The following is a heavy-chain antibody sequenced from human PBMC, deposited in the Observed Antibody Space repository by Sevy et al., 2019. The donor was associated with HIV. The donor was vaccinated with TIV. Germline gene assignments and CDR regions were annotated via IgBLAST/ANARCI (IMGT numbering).Heavy chain of an antibody. V-gene: IGHV3-15*01. CDR3: TTAPVTTRSIEGYYYCMDV. D-gene: IGHD4-4*01. CDR1: GFTFSNAW. J-gene: IGHJ6*03. Sequence: GGSLRLSCAASGFTFSNAWMSWVRRAPGKGLEWVGRIKSKTDGGTTDYAAPVKGRFTISRDDSKNTLYLQMNSLKTEYTAVYYCTTAPVTTRSIEGYYYCMDVWGKGTTVTFSS. CDR2: IKSKTDGGTT.